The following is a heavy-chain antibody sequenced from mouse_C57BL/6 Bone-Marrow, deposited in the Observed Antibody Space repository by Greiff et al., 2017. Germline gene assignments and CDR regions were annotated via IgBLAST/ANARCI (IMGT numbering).Heavy chain of an antibody. Sequence: QVQLQQSGAELAKPGASVKLSCKASGYTFTSYWMHWVKQRPGQGLEWIGYINPSSGYTKSNQKFKDKDTLTADKSSITAYMQLSSLTYEDSAVYYCARDGYDGYYPYWGQGTTLTVSS. J-gene: IGHJ2*01. CDR1: GYTFTSYW. CDR3: ARDGYDGYYPY. V-gene: IGHV1-7*01. D-gene: IGHD2-3*01. CDR2: INPSSGYT.